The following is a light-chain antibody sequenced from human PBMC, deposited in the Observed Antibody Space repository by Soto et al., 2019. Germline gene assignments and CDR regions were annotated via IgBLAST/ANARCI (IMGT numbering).Light chain of an antibody. V-gene: IGKV3-15*01. CDR2: GAS. Sequence: VVMTQSPATLSVSPGERVTLSCTASQSVSGNLAWYQQKPGQAPRLLIHGASTRATDIPARFSGSGSGTEFTLTITSLQSEDFAVYYCQQYHNWPPGLTFGGGTKWIS. CDR1: QSVSGN. J-gene: IGKJ4*01. CDR3: QQYHNWPPGLT.